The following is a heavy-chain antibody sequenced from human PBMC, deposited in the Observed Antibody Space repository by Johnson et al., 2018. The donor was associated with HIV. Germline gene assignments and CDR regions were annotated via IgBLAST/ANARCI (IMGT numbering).Heavy chain of an antibody. J-gene: IGHJ3*02. CDR3: AREGQEPPVQKDAFDI. CDR2: INSDGSST. Sequence: VQLVESGGGLVQPGRSLKLSCAASGFTFDDYAMHWVRQTPGKGLVWVSRINSDGSSTSYADSVKGRFSISRDNAKNTLYLQMNSLRAEDTAVYYCAREGQEPPVQKDAFDIWGQGTMVTVSS. D-gene: IGHD1-14*01. V-gene: IGHV3-74*01. CDR1: GFTFDDYA.